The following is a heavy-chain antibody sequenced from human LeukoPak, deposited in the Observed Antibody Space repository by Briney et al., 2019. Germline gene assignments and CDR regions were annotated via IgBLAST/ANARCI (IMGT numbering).Heavy chain of an antibody. CDR2: IYYSGST. V-gene: IGHV4-59*01. CDR3: ARDLAIFGVVNYYGMDV. D-gene: IGHD3-3*01. J-gene: IGHJ6*02. CDR1: GGSISSYY. Sequence: KPSETLSLTCTVSGGSISSYYWSWIRQPPGKGLEGIGYIYYSGSTNYNPSLKSRVTISVDPSKNQFSLKLSSVTAADTAVYYCARDLAIFGVVNYYGMDVWGQGTTVTVSS.